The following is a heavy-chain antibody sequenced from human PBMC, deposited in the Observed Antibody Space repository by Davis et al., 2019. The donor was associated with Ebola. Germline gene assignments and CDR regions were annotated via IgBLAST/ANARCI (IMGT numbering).Heavy chain of an antibody. V-gene: IGHV3-33*01. D-gene: IGHD3-22*01. J-gene: IGHJ3*02. CDR2: IWNDGTKK. Sequence: PGGSLRLSCAASGFTFPTHVMHWVRQAPGKGLEWVAVIWNDGTKKNYGNSVKGRFTISRDNSKNTLYLEMNTLRAEDTAVYYCAREIYDSSNFYPSAFDIWGQGTLVTVSS. CDR3: AREIYDSSNFYPSAFDI. CDR1: GFTFPTHV.